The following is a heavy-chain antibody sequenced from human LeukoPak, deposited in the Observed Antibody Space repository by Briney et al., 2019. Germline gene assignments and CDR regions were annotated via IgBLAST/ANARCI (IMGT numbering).Heavy chain of an antibody. CDR1: GFTFSSYG. Sequence: GGTLRLSCAASGFTFSSYGMSWVRQAPGKGLEWVSAISGSGGSTYYADSVKGRLIISRDNSKNTLYLQMNSLRDEDTAVYYCAKDLGGYDILTVDAFDIWGQGTMVTVSS. V-gene: IGHV3-23*01. D-gene: IGHD3-9*01. J-gene: IGHJ3*02. CDR2: ISGSGGST. CDR3: AKDLGGYDILTVDAFDI.